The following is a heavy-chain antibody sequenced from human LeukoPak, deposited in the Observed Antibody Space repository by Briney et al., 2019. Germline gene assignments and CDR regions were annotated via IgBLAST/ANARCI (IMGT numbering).Heavy chain of an antibody. D-gene: IGHD3-10*01. CDR2: IYYSGST. J-gene: IGHJ5*02. Sequence: PSETLSLTCTVSGGSIRSSSYYWGWIRQPPGKGLERIGSIYYSGSTYYNPSLKSRVTISVDTSNNQFSLKLSSVTAADTAVYYCAWFGDRNSFDPWGQGTLVTVSS. CDR3: AWFGDRNSFDP. CDR1: GGSIRSSSYY. V-gene: IGHV4-39*01.